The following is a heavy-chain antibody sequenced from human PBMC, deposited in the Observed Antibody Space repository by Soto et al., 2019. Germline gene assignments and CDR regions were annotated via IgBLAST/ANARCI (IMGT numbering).Heavy chain of an antibody. CDR3: ATVNSHAFDI. CDR1: GFTFSSYW. Sequence: EVQLVESGGGLVQPGGSLRLSCAASGFTFSSYWMHWVRQAPGKGLVWVSRTNSDGSGTSYADSVKGRFTISRDNAKNTLFMQMNSLRAEDTAVYYCATVNSHAFDIWGQGTLVTVSS. D-gene: IGHD1-7*01. CDR2: TNSDGSGT. V-gene: IGHV3-74*01. J-gene: IGHJ3*02.